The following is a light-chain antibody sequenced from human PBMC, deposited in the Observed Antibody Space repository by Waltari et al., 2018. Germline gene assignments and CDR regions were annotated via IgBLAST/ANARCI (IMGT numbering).Light chain of an antibody. Sequence: ALTQSPLSLPVTPGAPASIFCRSSQRLLHSDGRNFLDWYVQKPGQSPQLLIYLGSNRATGVPDRFSGGGSGTDFTLTISRVEAEYVGVYYCMQTQEIPLTFGGGTKVEIK. CDR3: MQTQEIPLT. CDR2: LGS. CDR1: QRLLHSDGRNF. V-gene: IGKV2-28*01. J-gene: IGKJ4*01.